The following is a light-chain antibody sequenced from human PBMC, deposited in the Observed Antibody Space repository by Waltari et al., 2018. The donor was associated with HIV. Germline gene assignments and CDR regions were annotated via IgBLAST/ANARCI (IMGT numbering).Light chain of an antibody. CDR1: SLDVGNDNR. V-gene: IGLV2-18*01. CDR2: DVS. Sequence: QSALTQPPSVSGSPGQSVTLSSTGTSLDVGNDNRVSWYRQPPGAAPKLMIFDVSHRPSGVPDRFSGSKSGNTASLTISGLQAEDEATYYCSLYTSTNTYVFGTGTEVTVL. J-gene: IGLJ1*01. CDR3: SLYTSTNTYV.